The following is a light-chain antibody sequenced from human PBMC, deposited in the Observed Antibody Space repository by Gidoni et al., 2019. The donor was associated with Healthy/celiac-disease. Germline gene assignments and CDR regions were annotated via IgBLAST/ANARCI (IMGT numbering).Light chain of an antibody. Sequence: EIVLTPSPATLSLSPGERATLSCRASQSVSSYLAWYQQNPGQAPRLLIYDASNRATGIPARFSGSGSGTDFTLTISSLETEDFAVYYCQQRSNWPFLFGQGTRLEIK. CDR3: QQRSNWPFL. CDR2: DAS. J-gene: IGKJ5*01. CDR1: QSVSSY. V-gene: IGKV3-11*01.